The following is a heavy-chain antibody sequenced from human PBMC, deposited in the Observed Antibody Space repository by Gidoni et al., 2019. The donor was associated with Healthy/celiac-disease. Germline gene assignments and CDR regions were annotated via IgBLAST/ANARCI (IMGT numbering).Heavy chain of an antibody. CDR3: ARGYNGNDEYCCGMDV. CDR1: ACTFSSYA. D-gene: IGHD1-20*01. V-gene: IGHV1-69*01. J-gene: IGHJ6*02. Sequence: QVQLLQSWAAVKKPGPPVKVSFTASACTFSSYAISWVRQAPGQGLEWMGGIIPIFGTANYAQKFKGRVTITADESTSTAYMDMSSMRSEDTAVYYCARGYNGNDEYCCGMDVWGQGTTITVSS. CDR2: IIPIFGTA.